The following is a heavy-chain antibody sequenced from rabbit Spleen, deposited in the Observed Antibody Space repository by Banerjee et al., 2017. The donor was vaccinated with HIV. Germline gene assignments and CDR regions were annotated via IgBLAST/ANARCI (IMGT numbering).Heavy chain of an antibody. CDR1: RFDFSTYG. CDR2: IDAAFGTT. D-gene: IGHD8-1*01. Sequence: ELVESGGGLVQPGGSLKLSCKASRFDFSTYGVSWVRQAPGKGLEWIGYIDAAFGTTYYARWVNGRFTISSHNAQNTLFLQMTSLTVADTATYFCARDTGSSFSSYGMDLWGPGTLVTVS. V-gene: IGHV1S47*01. CDR3: ARDTGSSFSSYGMDL. J-gene: IGHJ6*01.